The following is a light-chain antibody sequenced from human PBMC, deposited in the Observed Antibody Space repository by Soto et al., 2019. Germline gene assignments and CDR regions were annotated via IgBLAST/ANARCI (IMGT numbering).Light chain of an antibody. Sequence: EIVLTQSPGTLSLSPGERATLSFRASQSVSSSYLGWYQQKPGRAPRLLVYGASSRATGIPDRFSGSGSGTDFTRTISRLEPEDFAVYYCQWYGYAPRTFGQGTKVEIK. V-gene: IGKV3-20*01. CDR2: GAS. CDR1: QSVSSSY. J-gene: IGKJ2*01. CDR3: QWYGYAPRT.